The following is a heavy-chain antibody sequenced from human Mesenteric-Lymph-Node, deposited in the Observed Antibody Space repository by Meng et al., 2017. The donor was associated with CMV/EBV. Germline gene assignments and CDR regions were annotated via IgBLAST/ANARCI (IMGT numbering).Heavy chain of an antibody. Sequence: SETLSLTCGLYGESLSGYYWSWIRQPPGKGLEWIGEINHSGSTNYNPSLKSRVTISVDTSKNQFSLKLSSVTAADTAVYYCARALGYCSSTSCYYYYYYGMDVWGQGTTVTVSS. CDR3: ARALGYCSSTSCYYYYYYGMDV. CDR1: GESLSGYY. J-gene: IGHJ6*02. V-gene: IGHV4-34*01. CDR2: INHSGST. D-gene: IGHD2-2*01.